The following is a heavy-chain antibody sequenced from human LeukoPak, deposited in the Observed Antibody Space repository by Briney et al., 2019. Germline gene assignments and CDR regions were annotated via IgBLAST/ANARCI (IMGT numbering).Heavy chain of an antibody. CDR3: ARGATDTTRWFDP. D-gene: IGHD1-7*01. CDR2: ISRASESI. V-gene: IGHV3-21*01. Sequence: PGGSLRLSCEASGFNFNTYSMAWVRQAPGKGLEWVSIISRASESIFYADSVKGRFTISRDNAKNSLYLQMNGLRAEDTAAYYCARGATDTTRWFDPWGQGTLVTVSS. J-gene: IGHJ5*02. CDR1: GFNFNTYS.